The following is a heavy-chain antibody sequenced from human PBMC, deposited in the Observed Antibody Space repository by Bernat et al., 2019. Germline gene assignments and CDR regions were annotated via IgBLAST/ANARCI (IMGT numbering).Heavy chain of an antibody. V-gene: IGHV4-39*01. Sequence: QLQLQESGPGLVKPSETLSLTCTVSGGSISSSSYYWGWIRQPPGKGLEWIGSIYYTGSTYYNPSLKSRVTISVDTSKNQFSVKLSSVTSADTAVYYCARQSPMDFYQTGFDYWGQGTLVTVSS. D-gene: IGHD1-14*01. J-gene: IGHJ4*02. CDR2: IYYTGST. CDR3: ARQSPMDFYQTGFDY. CDR1: GGSISSSSYY.